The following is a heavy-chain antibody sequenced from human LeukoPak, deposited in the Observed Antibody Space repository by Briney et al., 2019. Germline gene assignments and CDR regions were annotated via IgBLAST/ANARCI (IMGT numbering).Heavy chain of an antibody. CDR3: ARGRGNSGWSYIDY. Sequence: GGSLRLSCAVSGLTFSSYAMHWVRQAPGKGLEWVAVMSYDAVSKYYADSVKGRFTISRDNSKNTLYLQMDSLRAEDTAVFYCARGRGNSGWSYIDYWGQGTLVTVSS. CDR2: MSYDAVSK. V-gene: IGHV3-30-3*01. J-gene: IGHJ4*02. CDR1: GLTFSSYA. D-gene: IGHD6-19*01.